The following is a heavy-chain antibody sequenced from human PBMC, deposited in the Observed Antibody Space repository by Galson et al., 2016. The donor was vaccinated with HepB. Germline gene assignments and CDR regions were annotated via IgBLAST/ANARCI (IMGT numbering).Heavy chain of an antibody. CDR1: GFPFSDYE. D-gene: IGHD4-23*01. J-gene: IGHJ4*02. CDR2: IRGSGYPL. V-gene: IGHV3-48*03. Sequence: SLRLSCAASGFPFSDYEMNWVRLAHGKGLEWVAYIRGSGYPLYKEGCVKGRFTISRDNAKNSLYLQMNSLTDEDTAIYYCARDAASLNSPRFDYWGQGTLVTVSS. CDR3: ARDAASLNSPRFDY.